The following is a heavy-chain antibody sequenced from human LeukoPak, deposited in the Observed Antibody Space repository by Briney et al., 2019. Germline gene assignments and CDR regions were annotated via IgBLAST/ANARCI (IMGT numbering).Heavy chain of an antibody. CDR2: ISGSGGST. Sequence: PGGSLRLSCAASGFTFSSYAMSWVRQAPGKGLEWVSAISGSGGSTYYADSVKGRFTISRDNSKNTLYLQMNSLRAEDTAVYYCAKDKGGSSGFSASGLVYWGQGTLVTVSS. V-gene: IGHV3-23*01. J-gene: IGHJ4*02. D-gene: IGHD6-19*01. CDR3: AKDKGGSSGFSASGLVY. CDR1: GFTFSSYA.